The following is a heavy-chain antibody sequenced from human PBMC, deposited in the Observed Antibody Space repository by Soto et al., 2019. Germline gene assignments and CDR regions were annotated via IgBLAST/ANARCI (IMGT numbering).Heavy chain of an antibody. CDR2: ISGSGGST. D-gene: IGHD3-22*01. CDR3: AKARYYDSTGYLYYFDY. CDR1: VFTFSSYA. Sequence: SWWSLRLSCAASVFTFSSYAMSWFRQAPGKGLEWVSSISGSGGSTYYADSVKGRFTISRDNSKNTLYLQMNSLRAEDTAVYYCAKARYYDSTGYLYYFDYWGQGTLVTVSS. J-gene: IGHJ4*02. V-gene: IGHV3-23*01.